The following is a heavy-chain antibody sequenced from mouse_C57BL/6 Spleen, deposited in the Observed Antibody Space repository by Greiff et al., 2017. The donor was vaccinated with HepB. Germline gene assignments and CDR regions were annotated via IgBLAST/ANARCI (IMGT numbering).Heavy chain of an antibody. V-gene: IGHV1-15*01. CDR1: GYTFTDYE. J-gene: IGHJ3*01. CDR3: TRKTWPWFAY. CDR2: IDPETGGT. Sequence: QVHVKQSGAELVRPGASVTLSCKASGYTFTDYEMHWVKQTPVHGLEWIGAIDPETGGTAYNQKFKGKAILTADKSSSTAYMELRSLTSEDSAVYYCTRKTWPWFAYWGQGTLVTVSA.